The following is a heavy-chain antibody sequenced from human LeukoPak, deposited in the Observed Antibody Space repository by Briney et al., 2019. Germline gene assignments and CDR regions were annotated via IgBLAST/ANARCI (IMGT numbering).Heavy chain of an antibody. Sequence: GGSLRLSCAVSGLSFSTSWVDWVRQAPGKGLEWVASINPDESEKYSAGSMKGRFTISRDNAKNSLYLQMDSLRAEDTAVYYCARDPNYYDSSGEFGMDVWGQGTTVAVSS. D-gene: IGHD3-22*01. J-gene: IGHJ6*02. CDR3: ARDPNYYDSSGEFGMDV. CDR1: GLSFSTSW. V-gene: IGHV3-7*01. CDR2: INPDESEK.